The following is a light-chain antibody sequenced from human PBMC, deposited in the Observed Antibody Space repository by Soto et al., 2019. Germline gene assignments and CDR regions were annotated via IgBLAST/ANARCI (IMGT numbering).Light chain of an antibody. CDR1: QSVSSTY. Sequence: EIGLTQSPGTLSLSPGERATLSCRASQSVSSTYLAWYQQKPGQAPRLLIYGASSRATGIPDKFSGSGSGTDFTLTISRLEPEDFAVYYCQQYGSSPTTFGQGTKVAIK. CDR3: QQYGSSPTT. J-gene: IGKJ1*01. V-gene: IGKV3-20*01. CDR2: GAS.